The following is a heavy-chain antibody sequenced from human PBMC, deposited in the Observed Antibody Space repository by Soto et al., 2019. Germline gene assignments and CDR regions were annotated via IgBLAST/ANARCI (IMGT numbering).Heavy chain of an antibody. V-gene: IGHV3-23*01. CDR3: AKDRSGDTGGRVRFDP. Sequence: EVQLLESGGGLVQPGGSLRLSCAASGLTFSSYAMSWVRQAPGKGLEWVSAISGSGSSTYYADSVKGRFTISRDNSKNTLYLQMHSLRAEDTAVYFCAKDRSGDTGGRVRFDPWGQGTLVTVSS. D-gene: IGHD2-21*02. J-gene: IGHJ5*02. CDR2: ISGSGSST. CDR1: GLTFSSYA.